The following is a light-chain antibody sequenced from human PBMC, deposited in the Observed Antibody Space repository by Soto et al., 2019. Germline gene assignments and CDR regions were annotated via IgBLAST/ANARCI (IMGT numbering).Light chain of an antibody. Sequence: DVQMTQSPSTLSASVGYRFTLTCRAIQTISSWLAWYQQKAGKAPKLLIYKASTLQSGVPSRFSGSGSGTEFTLTISSLPPDDFETYYCQQVNSYPITFGQGTRLEIK. CDR3: QQVNSYPIT. CDR2: KAS. V-gene: IGKV1-5*03. J-gene: IGKJ5*01. CDR1: QTISSW.